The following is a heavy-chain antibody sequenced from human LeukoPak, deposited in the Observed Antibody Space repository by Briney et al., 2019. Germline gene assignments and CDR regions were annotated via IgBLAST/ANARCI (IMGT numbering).Heavy chain of an antibody. D-gene: IGHD1-26*01. V-gene: IGHV1-2*02. Sequence: GASVKVSCKASGYTFTDYYTHWVRQAPGQGLEWMGWVNPNSGGTNYAQKFQGRVTMTRDTSISTAYMELSRLRSDDTAVYYCARDLSGRYEFVYWGQGTLVTVSS. CDR1: GYTFTDYY. CDR2: VNPNSGGT. J-gene: IGHJ4*02. CDR3: ARDLSGRYEFVY.